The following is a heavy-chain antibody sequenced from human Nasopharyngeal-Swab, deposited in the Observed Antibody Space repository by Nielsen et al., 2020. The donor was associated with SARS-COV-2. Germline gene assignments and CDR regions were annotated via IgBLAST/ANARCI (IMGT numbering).Heavy chain of an antibody. V-gene: IGHV3-73*01. CDR2: IRSKANSYAT. J-gene: IGHJ6*02. Sequence: ETLSLTCAASGFTFSGSAMHWVRQASGQGLEWVGRIRSKANSYATAYAASVKGRFTISRDDSKNTAYLQMNSLKTEDTAVYYCTRHLDPYDFWTRFPYYYGMDVWGQGTTVTVSS. CDR1: GFTFSGSA. CDR3: TRHLDPYDFWTRFPYYYGMDV. D-gene: IGHD3-3*01.